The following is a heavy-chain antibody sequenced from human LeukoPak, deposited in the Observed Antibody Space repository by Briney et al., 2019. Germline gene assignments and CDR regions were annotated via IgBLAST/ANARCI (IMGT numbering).Heavy chain of an antibody. V-gene: IGHV3-7*01. CDR2: IKQDGSEK. CDR3: ARDRGALDSGSYYVGDY. Sequence: GGSLRLSCAASGFTFSSYWMSWVRRAPGKGLEWVANIKQDGSEKYYVDSVKGRFTISRDNAKNSLYLQMNSLRAEDTAVYYCARDRGALDSGSYYVGDYWGQGTLVTVSS. CDR1: GFTFSSYW. J-gene: IGHJ4*02. D-gene: IGHD1-26*01.